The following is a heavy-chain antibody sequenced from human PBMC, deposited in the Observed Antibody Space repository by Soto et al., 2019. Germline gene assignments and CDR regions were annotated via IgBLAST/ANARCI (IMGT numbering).Heavy chain of an antibody. CDR2: ISYDSDTI. J-gene: IGHJ6*02. D-gene: IGHD3-3*01. V-gene: IGHV3-48*02. CDR3: ARLYYDYV. Sequence: GGLRLSCAGSGFTFGTYSMNWVRQAAGKGLEWIAYISYDSDTIQYADSVKGRFTISRDNAKNSLYLQMNSLRDEDTAVYYCARLYYDYVWGQGTTVTVSS. CDR1: GFTFGTYS.